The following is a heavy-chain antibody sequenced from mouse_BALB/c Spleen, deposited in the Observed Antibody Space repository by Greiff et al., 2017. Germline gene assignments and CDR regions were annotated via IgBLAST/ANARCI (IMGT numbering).Heavy chain of an antibody. V-gene: IGHV1S81*02. CDR3: ARDGNSGDY. CDR2: INPSNGRT. J-gene: IGHJ2*01. D-gene: IGHD2-1*01. Sequence: VQLQQSGAELVKPGASVKLSCKASGYTFTSYWMHWVKQRPGQGLEWIGEINPSNGRTNYNEKFKSKATLTVDKSSSTAYMQLSSLTSEDSAVYYCARDGNSGDYWGQGTTLTVSS. CDR1: GYTFTSYW.